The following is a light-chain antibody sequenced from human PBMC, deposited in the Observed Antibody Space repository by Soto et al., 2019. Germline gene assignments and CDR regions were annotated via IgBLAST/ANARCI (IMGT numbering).Light chain of an antibody. CDR3: AAWDDSLSGIWV. J-gene: IGLJ3*02. CDR1: SSNIGSNT. CDR2: SSN. Sequence: QAVVTQPPSASGTPGQRVTISCSGSSSNIGSNTVNWYQQLPGTAPKLLIYSSNQRPSGVPDRFSGSKSGTSASLAISGLQSDDEGDYYCAAWDDSLSGIWVFGGGTKVTVL. V-gene: IGLV1-44*01.